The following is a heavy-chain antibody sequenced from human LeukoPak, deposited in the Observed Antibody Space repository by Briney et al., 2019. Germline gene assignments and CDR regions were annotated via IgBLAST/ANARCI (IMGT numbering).Heavy chain of an antibody. CDR2: ISSSSSYT. J-gene: IGHJ4*02. V-gene: IGHV3-11*06. CDR1: GFTFSDYY. CDR3: VGGGDPPFEG. Sequence: GXLRLSCAASGFTFSDYYMSWLRQAPGKGVEWVSYISSSSSYTNYADSVKGRFTISRDNAKNSLYLQMNSLRAEDTAVYYCVGGGDPPFEGWGQGTLVTVSS. D-gene: IGHD2-21*01.